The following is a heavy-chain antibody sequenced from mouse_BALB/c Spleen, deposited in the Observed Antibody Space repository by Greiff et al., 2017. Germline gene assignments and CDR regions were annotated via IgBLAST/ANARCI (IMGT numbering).Heavy chain of an antibody. V-gene: IGHV1-12*01. Sequence: VQLQQPGAELVKPGASVKMSCKASGYTFTSYNMHWVKQTPGQGLEWIGAIYPGNGDTSYNQKFKGKATLTADKSSSTAYMQLSSLTSEDSAVYYCARTYDYGFAYWGQGTLVTVSA. CDR3: ARTYDYGFAY. CDR1: GYTFTSYN. J-gene: IGHJ3*01. CDR2: IYPGNGDT. D-gene: IGHD2-4*01.